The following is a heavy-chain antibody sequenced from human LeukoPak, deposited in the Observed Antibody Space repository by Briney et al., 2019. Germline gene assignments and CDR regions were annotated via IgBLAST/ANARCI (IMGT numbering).Heavy chain of an antibody. V-gene: IGHV4-38-2*01. CDR2: IYHSGST. D-gene: IGHD4-17*01. CDR1: GYSISSGYY. J-gene: IGHJ3*02. Sequence: SGPTLVKPTETLSLTCAVSGYSISSGYYWGWTRQPPGKGLERIGSIYHSGSTYYNPSLKSRVTLSVDTSKNQFSLKLRSVTAACAPVYYCARVWPTVTTFQPEVAFDIWGQGTMVTVSS. CDR3: ARVWPTVTTFQPEVAFDI.